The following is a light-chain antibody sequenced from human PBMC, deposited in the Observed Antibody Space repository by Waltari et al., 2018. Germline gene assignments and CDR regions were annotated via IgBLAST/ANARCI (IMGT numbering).Light chain of an antibody. CDR1: QDITIY. V-gene: IGKV1-33*01. CDR3: QVSFHFPLT. CDR2: DTS. Sequence: DIQMTHSPSSLAASVGDRVTITCQASQDITIYLNWYQQKPGKAPKLLIYDTSKLETGVPSRFSGSGSGTHFTFTISSLQPEDIATYYCQVSFHFPLTFGGGTKLEIK. J-gene: IGKJ4*01.